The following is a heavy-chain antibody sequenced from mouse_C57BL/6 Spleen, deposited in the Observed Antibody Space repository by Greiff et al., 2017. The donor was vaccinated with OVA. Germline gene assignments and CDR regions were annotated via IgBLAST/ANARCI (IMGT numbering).Heavy chain of an antibody. CDR3: AGGYDAWFAY. CDR1: GYTFTSYW. J-gene: IGHJ3*01. Sequence: VQLQQPGAELVRPGTSVKLSCKASGYTFTSYWMHWVKQRPGQGLEWIGVIDPSDSYTNYNQKFKGKATLTVDTSSSTAYMQLSSLTSEDSAVYYCAGGYDAWFAYWGQGTLVTVSA. V-gene: IGHV1-59*01. CDR2: IDPSDSYT. D-gene: IGHD2-2*01.